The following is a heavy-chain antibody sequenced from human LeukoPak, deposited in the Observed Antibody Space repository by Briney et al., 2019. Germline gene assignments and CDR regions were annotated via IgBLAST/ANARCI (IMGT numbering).Heavy chain of an antibody. D-gene: IGHD1-14*01. J-gene: IGHJ4*02. Sequence: QPGGSLRLSCAASGFSFSTYGMHWVRQAPGKGLEWVAFIPNDGSENYYADSVEGRFTISRDNSKNTLYLQMNSLRVEDTAVYYCYPSPERPPVTSDYWGQGTLVTVSS. CDR3: YPSPERPPVTSDY. CDR2: IPNDGSEN. V-gene: IGHV3-30*02. CDR1: GFSFSTYG.